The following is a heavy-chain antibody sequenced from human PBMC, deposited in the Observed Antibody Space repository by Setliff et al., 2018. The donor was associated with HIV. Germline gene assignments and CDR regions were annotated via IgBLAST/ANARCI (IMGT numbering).Heavy chain of an antibody. CDR3: AREVDGLELDH. J-gene: IGHJ4*02. CDR2: ISAYNGNT. Sequence: ASVKVSCKASGYTFSEYAIHWVRQAPGQRLEWMGRISAYNGNTNYAQNLQGRVTMTTDTSTNTAYMELRSLKSDDTAVYYCAREVDGLELDHWGQGTLVTVSS. CDR1: GYTFSEYA. V-gene: IGHV1-18*01.